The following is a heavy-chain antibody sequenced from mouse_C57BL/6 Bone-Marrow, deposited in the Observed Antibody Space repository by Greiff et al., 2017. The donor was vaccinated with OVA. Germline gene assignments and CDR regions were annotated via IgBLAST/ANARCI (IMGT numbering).Heavy chain of an antibody. J-gene: IGHJ2*01. D-gene: IGHD2-4*01. CDR1: GYTFTSYW. V-gene: IGHV1-64*01. CDR3: ARMGLRQGDFDD. CDR2: IHPNSGST. Sequence: VQLQQPGAELVKPGASVKLSCKASGYTFTSYWMHWVKQRPGQGLEWIGMIHPNSGSTNYNEKFKSKATLTVDKSSSTAYMQLSSLTSEDSAVYYCARMGLRQGDFDDWGQGTTLTVSS.